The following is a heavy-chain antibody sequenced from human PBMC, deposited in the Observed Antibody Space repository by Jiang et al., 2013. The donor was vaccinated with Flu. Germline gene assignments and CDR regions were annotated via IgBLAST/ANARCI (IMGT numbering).Heavy chain of an antibody. CDR2: ISAYNGNT. Sequence: FTSYGISWVRQAPGQGLEWMGWISAYNGNTNYAQKLQGRVTMTTDTSTSTAYMELRSLRSDDTAVYYCARDRYNWNDFRTYTEKYYFDYWGQGTLVTVSS. CDR1: FTSYG. CDR3: ARDRYNWNDFRTYTEKYYFDY. J-gene: IGHJ4*02. D-gene: IGHD1-1*01. V-gene: IGHV1-18*01.